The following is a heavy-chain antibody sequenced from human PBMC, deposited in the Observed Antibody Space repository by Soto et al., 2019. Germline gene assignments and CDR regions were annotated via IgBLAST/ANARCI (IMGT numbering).Heavy chain of an antibody. CDR2: IYYSGST. D-gene: IGHD3-16*01. V-gene: IGHV4-59*08. Sequence: QVQLQESGPGLVKPSETLSLTCSVSGGSISGHYWNWVRQTPGKGLEWIGYIYYSGSTNYNPSLTSRVTISVDTSKNQFSLRLTSVTAADTAVYYCARGPYYDLIWNYYYMDVWGKGTTVTVSS. J-gene: IGHJ6*03. CDR1: GGSISGHY. CDR3: ARGPYYDLIWNYYYMDV.